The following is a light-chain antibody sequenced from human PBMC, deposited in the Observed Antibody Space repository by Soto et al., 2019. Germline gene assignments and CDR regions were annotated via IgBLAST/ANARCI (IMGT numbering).Light chain of an antibody. V-gene: IGLV2-11*01. Sequence: QSVLTQPRSVSGSPGQSVTISCTGTRNDVGGYTSVSWYQQHPGKTPKLIISAVNKRPSGVPDRFSGSKSGNTASLTISGLQAEDEADYFCCSYAGSYTYVFGSGTKLTVL. CDR3: CSYAGSYTYV. CDR1: RNDVGGYTS. J-gene: IGLJ1*01. CDR2: AVN.